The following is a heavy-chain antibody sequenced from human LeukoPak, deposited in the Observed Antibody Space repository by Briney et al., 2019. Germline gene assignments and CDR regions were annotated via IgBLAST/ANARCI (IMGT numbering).Heavy chain of an antibody. CDR3: ARVLWGKTFDY. D-gene: IGHD7-27*01. J-gene: IGHJ4*02. V-gene: IGHV1-2*02. CDR1: GYTFTDYY. Sequence: ASVKVSCKASGYTFTDYYIHWVRQAPGQGLEWMGWILPNSGDTKYAQNFQGRVTMTRDTSVSTAYMELTRLGSDDTAVYYCARVLWGKTFDYWGQGTLVTVSP. CDR2: ILPNSGDT.